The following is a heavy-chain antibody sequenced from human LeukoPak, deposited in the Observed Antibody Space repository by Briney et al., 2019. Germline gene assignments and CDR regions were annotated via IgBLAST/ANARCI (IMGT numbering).Heavy chain of an antibody. CDR2: VSKTGDT. J-gene: IGHJ4*02. Sequence: SETLFLTCTVSSGSVTTHYWAWIRQPPGKGLEWIGFVSKTGDTNYNPSLKSRVSISVDTTKNTFSLNLRSLIAADTAVYYCARRGAPSKFYYFDLWGQGALVTVSS. V-gene: IGHV4-59*08. CDR1: SGSVTTHY. D-gene: IGHD1-26*01. CDR3: ARRGAPSKFYYFDL.